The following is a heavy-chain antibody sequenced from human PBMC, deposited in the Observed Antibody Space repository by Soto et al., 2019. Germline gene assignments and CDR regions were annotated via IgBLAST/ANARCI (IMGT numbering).Heavy chain of an antibody. J-gene: IGHJ6*03. CDR2: ISSSSSVI. D-gene: IGHD7-27*01. CDR1: GFILSDCA. V-gene: IGHV3-48*01. Sequence: EVQLVESGGGLVQPGGSLRLSCAASGFILSDCAMNWVRQAPGKGLEWVSYISSSSSVIDYADSVKGRFTVSRDNARHSLYPQMNSLRAEDTAVYYCARDLSWGSNWYYYMDVWGKGTTVTVSS. CDR3: ARDLSWGSNWYYYMDV.